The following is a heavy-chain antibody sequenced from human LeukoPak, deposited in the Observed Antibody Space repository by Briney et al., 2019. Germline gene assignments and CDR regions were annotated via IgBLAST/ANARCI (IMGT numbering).Heavy chain of an antibody. CDR1: GASISSYTW. D-gene: IGHD4-17*01. J-gene: IGHJ4*02. Sequence: SETLSLTCDVSGASISSYTWWSWVRQPPGKGLEWIGEIYHSGSTNYNPSLKSRVTISVDKSKNQFSLKLSSVTAADTAVYYCARDSSDYGDYVVWGQGTLVTVSS. CDR3: ARDSSDYGDYVV. V-gene: IGHV4-4*02. CDR2: IYHSGST.